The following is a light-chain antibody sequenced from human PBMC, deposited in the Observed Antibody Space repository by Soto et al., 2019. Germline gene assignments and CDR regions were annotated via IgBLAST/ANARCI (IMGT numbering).Light chain of an antibody. CDR1: QSVSSD. V-gene: IGKV3-15*01. J-gene: IGKJ1*01. Sequence: VVTKSPATLSVFPGETATLSCRASQSVSSDLAWYQQRPAQAPRLLIYGASTRATGIPARFRGSGSGTEFRLTISSLQSEDFATYYCQQYNTWHPKMAFGRGTKVEIK. CDR2: GAS. CDR3: QQYNTWHPKMA.